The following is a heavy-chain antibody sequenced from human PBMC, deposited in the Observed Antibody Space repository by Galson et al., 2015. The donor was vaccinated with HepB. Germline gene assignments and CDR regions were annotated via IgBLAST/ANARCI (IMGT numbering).Heavy chain of an antibody. CDR1: GASMNTDY. D-gene: IGHD3/OR15-3a*01. CDR3: TRVFGQKCGGTTCFLGAFDI. V-gene: IGHV4-59*12. CDR2: VHHSGAA. J-gene: IGHJ3*02. Sequence: LSLTCSVSGASMNTDYWTWIRQSPGQRLEWVGYVHHSGAANYNPSLKSRVTMSIDTSKNHFSLNLRSVTAADTAMYFCTRVFGQKCGGTTCFLGAFDIWGQGTLVTVSS.